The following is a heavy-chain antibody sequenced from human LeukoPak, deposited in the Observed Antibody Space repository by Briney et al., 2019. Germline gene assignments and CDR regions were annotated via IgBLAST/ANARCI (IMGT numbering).Heavy chain of an antibody. Sequence: PSGSPRLSCAASGFTFSSYAMSWVRQAPGKGLEWVSAISCSGGSTYYADSAKGRFTISRDNSKNTLYLQMNSLRAEDTAVYYCAKVGAYSDWLLSPFDYWGERPVVSVSS. J-gene: IGHJ4*02. CDR1: GFTFSSYA. CDR2: ISCSGGST. D-gene: IGHD3-9*01. V-gene: IGHV3-23*01. CDR3: AKVGAYSDWLLSPFDY.